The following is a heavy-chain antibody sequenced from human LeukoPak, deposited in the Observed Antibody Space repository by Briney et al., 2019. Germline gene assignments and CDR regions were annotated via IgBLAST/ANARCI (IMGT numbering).Heavy chain of an antibody. J-gene: IGHJ4*02. CDR3: ARVALRYLDWLLSALDY. V-gene: IGHV3-48*04. CDR1: GFPFSRYS. Sequence: GGSLRLFCAASGFPFSRYSMNWVRHAPGKGLEWVSYISSSSSNIYYADSVKGRFTISREHDKNSLYLQMNSLRAEDRAVYYCARVALRYLDWLLSALDYWGQGTLVTVSS. D-gene: IGHD3-9*01. CDR2: ISSSSSNI.